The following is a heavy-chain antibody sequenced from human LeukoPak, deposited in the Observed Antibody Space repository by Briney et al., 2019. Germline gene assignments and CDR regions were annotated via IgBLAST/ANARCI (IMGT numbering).Heavy chain of an antibody. D-gene: IGHD6-13*01. CDR1: SGSINGYY. CDR3: ARVYYSSSWYVPHFGY. Sequence: SETLSLTCTVSSGSINGYYWSWIRQPPGKGLEWVGYISYSGSTNYNPSLKSRVTISVDRSKNQFSLKLSSVTAADTAVYYCARVYYSSSWYVPHFGYWGQGTLVTVSS. J-gene: IGHJ4*02. V-gene: IGHV4-59*12. CDR2: ISYSGST.